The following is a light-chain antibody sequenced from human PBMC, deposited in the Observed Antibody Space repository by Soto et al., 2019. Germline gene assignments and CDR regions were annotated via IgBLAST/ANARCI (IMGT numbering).Light chain of an antibody. V-gene: IGKV1D-17*01. CDR3: LQHNSYPGPT. Sequence: NIQMTQSPSAMSASVGDRVTITCRSRQDINNYLAWFQQKPGKVPKHLIYATSSLQSGVPSRFSGSGSVTEFTLTISSLQPEDFATYYCLQHNSYPGPTFGGGTKVEIK. CDR1: QDINNY. CDR2: ATS. J-gene: IGKJ4*01.